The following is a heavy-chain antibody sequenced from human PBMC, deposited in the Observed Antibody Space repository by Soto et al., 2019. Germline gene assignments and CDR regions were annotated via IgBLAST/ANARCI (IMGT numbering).Heavy chain of an antibody. CDR2: INAGNGNT. J-gene: IGHJ5*02. D-gene: IGHD6-13*01. CDR1: GYTFTSYA. V-gene: IGHV1-3*01. CDR3: IKAAPNLNWFDP. Sequence: QVQLVQSGAEVKKPGASVKVSCKASGYTFTSYAMHWVRQAPGQRLEWMGWINAGNGNTKYSQKFQGRVTITRDTSASTAYMELSSLRSKDTAVYYCIKAAPNLNWFDPWGQGTLVTVSS.